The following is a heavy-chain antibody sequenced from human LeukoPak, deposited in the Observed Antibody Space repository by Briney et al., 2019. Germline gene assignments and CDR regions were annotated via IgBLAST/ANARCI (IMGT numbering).Heavy chain of an antibody. Sequence: GGSLRLSCAASGFTFSSYAMHWVRQAPGKGLEWVAVISYDGSNKYYADSVKGRFTISRDNSKNTLYLQMNSLRADDTAVYYCARETSGYYFDYWGQGTLVTVSS. CDR2: ISYDGSNK. J-gene: IGHJ4*02. CDR1: GFTFSSYA. V-gene: IGHV3-30*04. CDR3: ARETSGYYFDY.